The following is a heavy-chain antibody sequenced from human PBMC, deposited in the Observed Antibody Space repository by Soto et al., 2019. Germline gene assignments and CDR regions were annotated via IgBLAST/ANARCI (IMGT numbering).Heavy chain of an antibody. D-gene: IGHD6-6*01. CDR1: GFTFSSYG. CDR2: ISYDGSNK. V-gene: IGHV3-30*18. Sequence: GGSLRLSCAASGFTFSSYGMHWVRQAPGKGLEWVAVISYDGSNKYYADSVKGRFTISRDNSKNTLYLQMNSLRAEDTAVYYCAQFPRIAARPGYYYYYGMDVWGQGTTVTVSS. CDR3: AQFPRIAARPGYYYYYGMDV. J-gene: IGHJ6*02.